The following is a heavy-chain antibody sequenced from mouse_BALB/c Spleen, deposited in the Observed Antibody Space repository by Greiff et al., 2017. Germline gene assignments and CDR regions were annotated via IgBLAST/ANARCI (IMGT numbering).Heavy chain of an antibody. CDR1: GFTFSSYT. Sequence: EVMLVESGGGLVKPGGSLKLSCAASGFTFSSYTMSWVRQTPEKRLEWVATISSGGSYTYYPDSVKGRFTISRDNPKNTLYLQMSSLKSEDTALYYCASSYYAMDYWGQGTSVTVSS. V-gene: IGHV5-6-4*01. CDR3: ASSYYAMDY. CDR2: ISSGGSYT. J-gene: IGHJ4*01.